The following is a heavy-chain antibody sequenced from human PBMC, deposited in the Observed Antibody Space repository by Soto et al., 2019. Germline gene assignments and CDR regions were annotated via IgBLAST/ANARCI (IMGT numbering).Heavy chain of an antibody. Sequence: PGGSLRLSCAASGFTFSSYAMHWVRQAPGKGLEWVAVISYDGSNKYYADSVKGRFTISRDNSKNTLYLQMNSLRAEDTAVYYCARADRGWGQGTLVTVSS. CDR1: GFTFSSYA. J-gene: IGHJ4*02. CDR3: ARADRG. CDR2: ISYDGSNK. V-gene: IGHV3-30-3*01.